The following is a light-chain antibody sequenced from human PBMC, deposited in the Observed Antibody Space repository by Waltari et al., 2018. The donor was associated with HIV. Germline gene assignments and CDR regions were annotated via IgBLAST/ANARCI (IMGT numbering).Light chain of an antibody. CDR2: GAS. Sequence: DIQMTQSPSTLSASVGARVTITCRAGQSLSTSLAWYQQKPGKAPKLLVYGASNLESGVPSRFSGSGSGTEFTLTINSLQPDDFATYYCQQYNTYSRTFGQGTKVELK. J-gene: IGKJ1*01. V-gene: IGKV1-5*03. CDR3: QQYNTYSRT. CDR1: QSLSTS.